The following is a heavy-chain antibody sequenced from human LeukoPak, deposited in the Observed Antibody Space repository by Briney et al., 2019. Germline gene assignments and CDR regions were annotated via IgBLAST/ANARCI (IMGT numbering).Heavy chain of an antibody. Sequence: SVKVSCKVSGYTLTELSMHWVRQALGKGLEWMGGFDPEDGETIYAQKFQGRVTMTKDTSTDTAYMELSSLRSEDTAVYYCATDLSYWGQGALVTVSS. CDR2: FDPEDGET. CDR3: ATDLSY. V-gene: IGHV1-24*01. J-gene: IGHJ4*02. CDR1: GYTLTELS.